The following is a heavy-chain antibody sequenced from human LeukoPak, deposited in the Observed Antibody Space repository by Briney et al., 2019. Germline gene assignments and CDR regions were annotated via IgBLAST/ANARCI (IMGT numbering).Heavy chain of an antibody. Sequence: GGSLRLSCETSGFNPRHYWMSWVRQAPGKGPEWVGRIKSESDGGAIDYEASVKDRFTISRDDSKNMLFLEMRSLKTEDTAVYYCTTGSYLPPFFDYWGQGTLVAVSS. J-gene: IGHJ4*02. CDR2: IKSESDGGAI. V-gene: IGHV3-15*01. CDR3: TTGSYLPPFFDY. CDR1: GFNPRHYW. D-gene: IGHD2-2*02.